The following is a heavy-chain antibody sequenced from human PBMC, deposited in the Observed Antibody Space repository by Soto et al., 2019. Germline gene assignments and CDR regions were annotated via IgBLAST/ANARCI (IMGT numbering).Heavy chain of an antibody. J-gene: IGHJ6*02. CDR2: INAGNGNT. D-gene: IGHD6-19*01. V-gene: IGHV1-3*01. Sequence: ASVKVSCKASGYTFTSYAMHWVRQAPGQRREWMGWINAGNGNTKYSQKFQGRVTITRDTSASTAYMELSSLRSEDTAVYYCARTQTKQWLANTDYYYGMDVWGQGTTVTVSS. CDR1: GYTFTSYA. CDR3: ARTQTKQWLANTDYYYGMDV.